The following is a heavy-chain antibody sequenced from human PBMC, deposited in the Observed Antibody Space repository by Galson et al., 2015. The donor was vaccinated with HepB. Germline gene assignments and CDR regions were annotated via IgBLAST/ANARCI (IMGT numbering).Heavy chain of an antibody. J-gene: IGHJ3*02. Sequence: SLRLSCAASGFTFSSYSMNWVRQAPGKGLEWVSSISSSSSYIYYADSVKGRFTISRDNAKNSLYLQMNSLGAEDTAVYYCARDVPYCGGDCDAFDIWGQGTMVTVSS. D-gene: IGHD2-21*02. CDR2: ISSSSSYI. CDR3: ARDVPYCGGDCDAFDI. V-gene: IGHV3-21*01. CDR1: GFTFSSYS.